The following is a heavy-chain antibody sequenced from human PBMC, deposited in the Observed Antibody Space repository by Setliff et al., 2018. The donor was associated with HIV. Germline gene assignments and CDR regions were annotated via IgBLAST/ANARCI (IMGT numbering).Heavy chain of an antibody. V-gene: IGHV3-23*01. CDR2: ITGSGGSA. D-gene: IGHD6-19*01. CDR1: GFTFSNHA. CDR3: ARVGFKGIAVAGSLGASDY. Sequence: PGGSLRLSCTVSGFTFSNHAMTWVRQAPGRGLEWVSGITGSGGSAYYADSVKGRFTVSRDNSKNSLYLEMDSLRDEDTALYYCARVGFKGIAVAGSLGASDYWGQGTLVTVSS. J-gene: IGHJ4*02.